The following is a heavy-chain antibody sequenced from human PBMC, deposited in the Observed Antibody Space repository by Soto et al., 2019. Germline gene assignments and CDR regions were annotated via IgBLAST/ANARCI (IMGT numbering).Heavy chain of an antibody. V-gene: IGHV4-31*02. CDR3: ARVVVLNYYYMDV. Sequence: KGLERIGYIYYSVSTYYNPSLKSRVTISVDTSKNQFSLKLSSVTAADTAVYYCARVVVLNYYYMDVWGKGTTVTVSS. D-gene: IGHD2-2*01. CDR2: IYYSVST. J-gene: IGHJ6*03.